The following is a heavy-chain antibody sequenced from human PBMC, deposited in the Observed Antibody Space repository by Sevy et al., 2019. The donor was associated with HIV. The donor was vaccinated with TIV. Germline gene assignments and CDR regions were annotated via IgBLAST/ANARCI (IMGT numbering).Heavy chain of an antibody. Sequence: GGSLRLSCAASGFTFSSYSMNWVRQAPGKGLEWVSSISGISNYIYYADSVKGRFSISRDNAKNSLYLQMNSLRAEDTAMYYCARGVQTYDAFDIWGQRTMVTVSS. J-gene: IGHJ3*02. CDR2: ISGISNYI. CDR1: GFTFSSYS. CDR3: ARGVQTYDAFDI. V-gene: IGHV3-21*01. D-gene: IGHD6-6*01.